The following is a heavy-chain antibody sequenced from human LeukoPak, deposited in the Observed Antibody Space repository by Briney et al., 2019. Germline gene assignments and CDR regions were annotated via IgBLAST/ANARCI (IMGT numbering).Heavy chain of an antibody. J-gene: IGHJ4*02. CDR3: AKAGGYFDWLFPDY. V-gene: IGHV3-30*18. CDR1: GFTFSSYA. CDR2: ISYDGSNK. Sequence: GGSLRLSCAASGFTFSSYAMSWVRQAPGKGLEWVAVISYDGSNKYYADSVKGRFTISRDNSKNTLYLQMNSLRAEDTAVYYCAKAGGYFDWLFPDYWGQGTLVTVSS. D-gene: IGHD3-9*01.